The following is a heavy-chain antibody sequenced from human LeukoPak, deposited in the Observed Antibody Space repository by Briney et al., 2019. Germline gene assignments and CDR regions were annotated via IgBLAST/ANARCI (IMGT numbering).Heavy chain of an antibody. CDR2: IYPGDSDT. CDR3: ARLGDFWSGDNWFDP. Sequence: GESLKISCEGSGYSFTSYWIGWVRQMPGKGLEWMGIIYPGDSDTRYSPSFQGQVTISADKSISTAYLQWSSLKASDTAMYYCARLGDFWSGDNWFDPWGQGTLVTVSS. D-gene: IGHD3-3*01. CDR1: GYSFTSYW. V-gene: IGHV5-51*01. J-gene: IGHJ5*02.